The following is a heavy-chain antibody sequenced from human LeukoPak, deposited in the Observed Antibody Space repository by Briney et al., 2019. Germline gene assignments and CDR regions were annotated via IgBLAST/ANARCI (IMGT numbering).Heavy chain of an antibody. CDR2: ISSSGSTI. CDR1: GFTFSSYE. V-gene: IGHV3-48*03. J-gene: IGHJ4*02. Sequence: GGSLRLSCAASGFTFSSYEMNWVRQAPGKGLEWVSYISSSGSTIHYADSVKGRFTISRDNAKNSLYLQMNSLRAEDTAVYYCARVEDQSFEYYYDSSGYYADYWGQGTLVTVSS. CDR3: ARVEDQSFEYYYDSSGYYADY. D-gene: IGHD3-22*01.